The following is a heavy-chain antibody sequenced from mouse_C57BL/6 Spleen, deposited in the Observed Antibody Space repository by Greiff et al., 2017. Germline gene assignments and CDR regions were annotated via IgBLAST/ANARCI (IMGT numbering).Heavy chain of an antibody. Sequence: EVMLVESGGGLVKPGGSLKLSCAASGFTFSDYGMHWVRQAPEKGLEWVAYISSGSSTIYYADTVKGRFTISRDNAKNTLFLQMTSLRSEDTAMYYCARNCYGSSYWFAYWGQGTLVTVSA. D-gene: IGHD1-1*01. CDR1: GFTFSDYG. CDR3: ARNCYGSSYWFAY. CDR2: ISSGSSTI. J-gene: IGHJ3*01. V-gene: IGHV5-17*01.